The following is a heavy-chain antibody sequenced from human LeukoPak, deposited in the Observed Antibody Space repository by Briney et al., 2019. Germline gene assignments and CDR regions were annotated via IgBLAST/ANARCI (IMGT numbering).Heavy chain of an antibody. CDR1: GFTFSSYA. V-gene: IGHV3-30*04. Sequence: GRSLRLSCAASGFTFSSYAMHWVRQAPGKGLEWVAVISYDGSNKYYADSVKGRFTISRDNSKNTLYLQMNSLRAEDTAVYYCARGPPSRDAFDIWGQGTMVTVSS. CDR3: ARGPPSRDAFDI. D-gene: IGHD6-6*01. J-gene: IGHJ3*02. CDR2: ISYDGSNK.